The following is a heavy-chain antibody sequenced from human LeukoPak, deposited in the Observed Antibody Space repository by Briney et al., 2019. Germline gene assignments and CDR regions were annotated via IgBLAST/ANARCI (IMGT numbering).Heavy chain of an antibody. CDR2: ISSNGGST. V-gene: IGHV3-64D*06. CDR3: ARDPGGSGN. J-gene: IGHJ4*02. D-gene: IGHD3-10*01. CDR1: GFTFSRYA. Sequence: GGSLGLSCSASGFTFSRYAMHWVRQAPGKGLEYVSAISSNGGSTYYADSVKGRFTISRDNSRNTLHLQMSSLRVEDTAVYYCARDPGGSGNWGQGTRVTVSS.